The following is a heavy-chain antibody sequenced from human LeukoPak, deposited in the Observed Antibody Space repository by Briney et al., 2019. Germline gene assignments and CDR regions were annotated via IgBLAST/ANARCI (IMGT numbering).Heavy chain of an antibody. Sequence: GGPLRLSCAASGFICSDYNMTWMPQAPGKGLEGISYISTLGHTIYYADSVKGRFTISRDNAKNSLYLHMNNLRADDTAVYYCAYSGRFGELFDWGQGTLVTVSS. V-gene: IGHV3-11*01. CDR1: GFICSDYN. D-gene: IGHD3-10*01. CDR3: AYSGRFGELFD. CDR2: ISTLGHTI. J-gene: IGHJ4*02.